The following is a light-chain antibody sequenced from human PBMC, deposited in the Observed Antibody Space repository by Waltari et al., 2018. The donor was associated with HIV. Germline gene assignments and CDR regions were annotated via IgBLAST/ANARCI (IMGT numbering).Light chain of an antibody. CDR3: QNYYRAPLT. V-gene: IGKV1-27*01. CDR2: KAS. Sequence: DIQMTQSPPSLSASVGDRATITCRASQGISIYLDWYQQKPGKVPNLLIYKASTLHPGVPSRFSGSGSGTDFTLTISSLQPEDVSTYYCQNYYRAPLTFGPGTKVEIK. J-gene: IGKJ1*01. CDR1: QGISIY.